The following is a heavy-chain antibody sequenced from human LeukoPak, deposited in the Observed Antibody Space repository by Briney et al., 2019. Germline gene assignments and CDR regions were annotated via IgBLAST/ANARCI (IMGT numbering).Heavy chain of an antibody. CDR1: GGSISSYY. CDR3: ARERRRYFDWSFDY. V-gene: IGHV4-59*01. J-gene: IGHJ4*02. CDR2: IYYSGST. D-gene: IGHD3-9*01. Sequence: PSETLSLTCTVSGGSISSYYWSWIRQPPGKGLEWIGYIYYSGSTNYNPSLKSRVTISVDTSKNQFSLKLSSVTAADTAVYYCARERRRYFDWSFDYWGQGTLVTVSS.